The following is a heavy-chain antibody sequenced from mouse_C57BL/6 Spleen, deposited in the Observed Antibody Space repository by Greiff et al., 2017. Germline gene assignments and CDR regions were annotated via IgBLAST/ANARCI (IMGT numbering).Heavy chain of an antibody. D-gene: IGHD4-1*01. Sequence: EVKLMESGPGLAKPSQTLSLTCSVTGYSIPSDYWNWFRKFPGNKLEYMGYISYSGSTYYNPSLKSRISITRDTSKNQYYLQLKSVTTEDTATYYCARSLTGTGSYYAMDYWGQGTSVTVSS. V-gene: IGHV3-8*01. J-gene: IGHJ4*01. CDR3: ARSLTGTGSYYAMDY. CDR2: ISYSGST. CDR1: GYSIPSDY.